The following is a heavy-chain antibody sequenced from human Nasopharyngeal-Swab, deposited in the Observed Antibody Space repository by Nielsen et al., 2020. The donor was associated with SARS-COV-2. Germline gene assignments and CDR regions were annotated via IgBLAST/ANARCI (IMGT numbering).Heavy chain of an antibody. V-gene: IGHV3-30*18. CDR1: GFTFSSFG. CDR2: IAHDASNE. J-gene: IGHJ4*02. CDR3: AKDYDIGY. Sequence: GESLKISCAASGFTFSSFGMHWVRQAPGKGPEWVAFIAHDASNEYYGDSVKGRFSISRDSSKSTLDLQMNSLRAEDTAVYYCAKDYDIGYWGQGTLVTVSS. D-gene: IGHD3-9*01.